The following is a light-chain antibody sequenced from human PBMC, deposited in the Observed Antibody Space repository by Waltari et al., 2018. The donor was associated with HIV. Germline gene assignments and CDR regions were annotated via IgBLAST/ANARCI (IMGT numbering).Light chain of an antibody. CDR2: QDN. Sequence: SSALTQTPSVSVSPGQTATITCSGAALPRQYAHWYHQREGQAPLLVIVQDNKRPSGIPERFSASSSGTVLTLTISGVQTEDEGDYYCQTTDRNGVVAFGGGTKVTVL. V-gene: IGLV3-25*03. CDR1: ALPRQY. J-gene: IGLJ2*01. CDR3: QTTDRNGVVA.